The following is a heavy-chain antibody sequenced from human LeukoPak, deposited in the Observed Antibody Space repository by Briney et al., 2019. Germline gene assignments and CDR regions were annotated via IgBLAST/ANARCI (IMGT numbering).Heavy chain of an antibody. CDR3: ARVVIAARPQAYIDY. Sequence: ASVTVSCKASGYTFTGYYMHWVRQAPGQGLEWMGRINPNSGGTNYAQKFQGRVTMTRDTSISTAYMELSRLRSDDTAVYYCARVVIAARPQAYIDYWGQGTLVTVSS. CDR2: INPNSGGT. J-gene: IGHJ4*02. D-gene: IGHD6-6*01. V-gene: IGHV1-2*06. CDR1: GYTFTGYY.